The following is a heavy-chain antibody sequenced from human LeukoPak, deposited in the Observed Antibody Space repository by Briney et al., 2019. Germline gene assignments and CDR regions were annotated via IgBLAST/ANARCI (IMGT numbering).Heavy chain of an antibody. CDR2: IDSGGGST. J-gene: IGHJ4*02. D-gene: IGHD6-13*01. CDR3: AKDAAGPEY. V-gene: IGHV3-23*01. CDR1: EYTFSNYA. Sequence: GGSLRLSCVASEYTFSNYAMSWVRQAPGKGLEWVSSIDSGGGSTYYADSVKGRFTISRDNSKNTLFLQMNSLRVEDTAIYYCAKDAAGPEYWGQGTLVTVSS.